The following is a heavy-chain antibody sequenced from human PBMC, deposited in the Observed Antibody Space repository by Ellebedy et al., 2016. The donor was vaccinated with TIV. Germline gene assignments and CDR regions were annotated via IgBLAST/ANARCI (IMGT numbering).Heavy chain of an antibody. J-gene: IGHJ3*02. CDR2: VYYSGNT. D-gene: IGHD3-22*01. V-gene: IGHV4-39*01. Sequence: SETLSLTCTVSGGSLSNYPYYWGWIRQSPGKGLEWIGTVYYSGNTYYNPSLKSRVTISVDTSMNRFSLELNSVTAADTAVYYCVRHPPPPMTSNAFDIWGQGKMVIVSS. CDR3: VRHPPPPMTSNAFDI. CDR1: GGSLSNYPYY.